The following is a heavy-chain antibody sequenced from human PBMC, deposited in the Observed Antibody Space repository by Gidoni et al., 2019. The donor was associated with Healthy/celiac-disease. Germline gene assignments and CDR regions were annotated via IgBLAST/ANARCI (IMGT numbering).Heavy chain of an antibody. CDR3: AKVSVVVVAATLDY. D-gene: IGHD2-15*01. Sequence: EVQLLESGGGLVQPGGSLRLSCAASGFTFSSYAMSWVRQAPGKGLGGVSAISGSGGSTYYADSVKGRFTISRDNSKNTLYLQMNSLRAEDTAVYYCAKVSVVVVAATLDYWGQGTLVTVSS. CDR2: ISGSGGST. J-gene: IGHJ4*02. CDR1: GFTFSSYA. V-gene: IGHV3-23*01.